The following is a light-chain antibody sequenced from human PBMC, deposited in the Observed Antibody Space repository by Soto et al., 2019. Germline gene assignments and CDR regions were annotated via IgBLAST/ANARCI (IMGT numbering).Light chain of an antibody. J-gene: IGLJ3*02. CDR1: SSNIGSNI. CDR2: SNN. CDR3: AAWDDSLYDVV. Sequence: QSFLTQPPSASETPGQRFTIPCSGSSSNIGSNIVNWYQQLPGTAPKLLVYSNNQRPSGVPDRFSGSKYGTSASLAISGLQSEDEADYYCAAWDDSLYDVVFGGGTKVTVL. V-gene: IGLV1-44*01.